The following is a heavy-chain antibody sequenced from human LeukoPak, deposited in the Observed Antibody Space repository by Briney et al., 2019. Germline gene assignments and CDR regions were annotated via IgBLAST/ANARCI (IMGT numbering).Heavy chain of an antibody. D-gene: IGHD3-22*01. Sequence: GGSLRLSCAASGFTFSGSAMHWVRLTSGKGLEWVSSISRSSIYRYYADSVRGRFTISRDNAKNSLYLQMNSLRAEDTAVYYCASSRYDSSGYYGIIAYWGQGTLVTVSS. CDR2: ISRSSIYR. J-gene: IGHJ4*02. CDR1: GFTFSGSA. CDR3: ASSRYDSSGYYGIIAY. V-gene: IGHV3-21*01.